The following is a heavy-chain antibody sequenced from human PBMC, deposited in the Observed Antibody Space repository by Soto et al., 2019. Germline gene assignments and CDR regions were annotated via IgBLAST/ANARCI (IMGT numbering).Heavy chain of an antibody. J-gene: IGHJ4*02. V-gene: IGHV3-30*18. Sequence: PGGSLRLSCAASVFTFSSYGMHWVRQAPGKGLEWVAVISYDGSNKYYADSVKGRFTISRDNSKNTLYLQMNSLRAEDTAVYYCAKLVPESGGQWLGPQDFDYWGQGTLVTVSS. CDR3: AKLVPESGGQWLGPQDFDY. CDR2: ISYDGSNK. D-gene: IGHD6-19*01. CDR1: VFTFSSYG.